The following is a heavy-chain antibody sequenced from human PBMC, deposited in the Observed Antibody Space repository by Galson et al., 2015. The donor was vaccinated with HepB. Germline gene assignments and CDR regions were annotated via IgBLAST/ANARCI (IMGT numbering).Heavy chain of an antibody. D-gene: IGHD6-19*01. V-gene: IGHV5-10-1*01. J-gene: IGHJ2*01. CDR3: ARHREQWLIQDWYFDL. CDR1: GYSFTSYW. Sequence: QSGAEVKKPGESLRISCTGSGYSFTSYWINWVRQMPGKGLEWMGTIAPTDSYTKYSPSFQGHVTISVDKSISTAYLQWSGLKASDTAMYYCARHREQWLIQDWYFDLWGRGTLVTVSS. CDR2: IAPTDSYT.